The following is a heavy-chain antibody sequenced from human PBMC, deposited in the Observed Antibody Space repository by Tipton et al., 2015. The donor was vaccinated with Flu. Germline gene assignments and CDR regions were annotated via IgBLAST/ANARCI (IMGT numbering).Heavy chain of an antibody. CDR3: ARGERYTRGLTTVYYYYYMDV. D-gene: IGHD3-22*01. J-gene: IGHJ6*02. CDR2: MYLSGTT. CDR1: GGSISNDNYH. V-gene: IGHV4-61*09. Sequence: TLSLTCNVSGGSISNDNYHWTWLRQPAGKGLEWIGHMYLSGTTAYNPSLKSRVTISKDASKNQISLKVRSVTAADTAVYYCARGERYTRGLTTVYYYYYMDVWGQGTTVTVSS.